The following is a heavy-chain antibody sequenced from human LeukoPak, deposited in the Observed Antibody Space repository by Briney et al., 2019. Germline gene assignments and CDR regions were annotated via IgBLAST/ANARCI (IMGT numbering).Heavy chain of an antibody. CDR3: ASAQYYYGLRGFDP. V-gene: IGHV1-18*01. CDR2: ISAYNGNT. Sequence: ASVKVSCKASGYTFTSYGISWVRQAPGQGLEWMGWISAYNGNTNYAQKLQGRVTMTTDTSTSTAYMELRSLRSDDTAVYYCASAQYYYGLRGFDPWGQGTLVTVSS. J-gene: IGHJ5*02. D-gene: IGHD3-10*01. CDR1: GYTFTSYG.